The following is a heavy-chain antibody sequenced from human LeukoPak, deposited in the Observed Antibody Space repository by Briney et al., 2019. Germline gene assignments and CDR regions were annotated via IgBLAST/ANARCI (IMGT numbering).Heavy chain of an antibody. CDR2: INWNGGST. D-gene: IGHD3-10*01. CDR1: GFTFDDYG. CDR3: ARDLRRGPRGWFGELSGYYYGMDV. V-gene: IGHV3-20*04. Sequence: RSGGSLRLSCAASGFTFDDYGMSWVRQAPGKGLEWVSGINWNGGSTGYADSVKGRFTISRDNSKNSLYLQMNSLRAEDTAVYYCARDLRRGPRGWFGELSGYYYGMDVWGQGTTVTVSS. J-gene: IGHJ6*02.